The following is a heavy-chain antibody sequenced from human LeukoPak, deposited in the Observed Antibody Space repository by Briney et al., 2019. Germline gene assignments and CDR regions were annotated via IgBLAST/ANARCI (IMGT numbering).Heavy chain of an antibody. J-gene: IGHJ6*03. CDR2: IYPGDSDT. V-gene: IGHV5-51*01. CDR1: GYSFTNYW. Sequence: GESLKISCKVSGYSFTNYWIGWVRQMPGKGLEWMGIIYPGDSDTRYSPSFQGQVTISADKSISTAYLQWSSLKASDTAMYYCARHSFTMVRGVISYYYYYMDVWGKGTTVTVSS. D-gene: IGHD3-10*01. CDR3: ARHSFTMVRGVISYYYYYMDV.